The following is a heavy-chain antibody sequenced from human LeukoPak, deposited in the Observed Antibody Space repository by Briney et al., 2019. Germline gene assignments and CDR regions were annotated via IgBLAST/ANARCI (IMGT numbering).Heavy chain of an antibody. CDR3: ARDPYYDILTGYSPRDAYYYYGMDV. CDR2: ISAYNGNT. J-gene: IGHJ6*02. D-gene: IGHD3-9*01. Sequence: SVQVSCKASGYTFSRYGISWVRQAPGQGLEWMGWISAYNGNTNYAQKLQGRVTMTTDTSTSTAYMELRSLRSDDTAVYYCARDPYYDILTGYSPRDAYYYYGMDVWGQGTTVTVSS. CDR1: GYTFSRYG. V-gene: IGHV1-18*01.